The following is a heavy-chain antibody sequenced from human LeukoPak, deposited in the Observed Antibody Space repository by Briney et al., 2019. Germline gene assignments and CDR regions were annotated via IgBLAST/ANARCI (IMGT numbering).Heavy chain of an antibody. J-gene: IGHJ6*04. CDR3: TSRATVSSGLDV. D-gene: IGHD6-19*01. Sequence: GGSLRLSCAASGFTFSVSTMHWVRQASGEGLEWVGRIRSKANDYATTYTASVKGRFTISRDDSKSTVYLQMNSLKTEDTAVYYCTSRATVSSGLDVWGKGTTVTVSS. CDR1: GFTFSVST. V-gene: IGHV3-73*01. CDR2: IRSKANDYAT.